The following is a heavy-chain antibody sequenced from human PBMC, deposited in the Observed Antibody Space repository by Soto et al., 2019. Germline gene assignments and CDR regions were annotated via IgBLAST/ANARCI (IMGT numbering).Heavy chain of an antibody. CDR2: IYSSGSA. J-gene: IGHJ4*02. V-gene: IGHV4-4*07. Sequence: VRLQESGPGLVEPSETRSLTCSVSGDSINNYYWSWIRQPAGKGLEWIGRIYSSGSANYNPSLKTRGTMSVDTSKNQVFLSVTSVTAADTAVYFCARGGTRSADLPTYWGQGIQVIVSS. CDR3: ARGGTRSADLPTY. CDR1: GDSINNYY. D-gene: IGHD1-1*01.